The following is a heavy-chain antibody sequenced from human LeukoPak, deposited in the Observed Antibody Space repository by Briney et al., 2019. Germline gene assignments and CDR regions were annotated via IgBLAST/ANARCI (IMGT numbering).Heavy chain of an antibody. Sequence: SETLPLTCAVYGGSFSGYYWSWIRQPPGKGLEWIGEINHSGSTNYNPSLKSRVTISVDTSKNQFSLKPSSVTAADTAVYYCARSRKRLDAFDIWGQGTMVTVSS. CDR1: GGSFSGYY. CDR3: ARSRKRLDAFDI. V-gene: IGHV4-34*01. J-gene: IGHJ3*02. D-gene: IGHD4-11*01. CDR2: INHSGST.